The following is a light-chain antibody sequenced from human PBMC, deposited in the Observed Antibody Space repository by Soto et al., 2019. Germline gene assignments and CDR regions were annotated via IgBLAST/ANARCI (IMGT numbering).Light chain of an antibody. CDR1: SSDAGNYNF. V-gene: IGLV2-23*01. CDR2: EDS. Sequence: QSALTQPASVSGSPGQSITISCTGTSSDAGNYNFVSWYQQHPGKAPKVIIYEDSTRPSGVSNRISGSKSGNTASLTISGLQAEDEADYYCCSYAGSSTSWVFGGGTKLPS. J-gene: IGLJ3*02. CDR3: CSYAGSSTSWV.